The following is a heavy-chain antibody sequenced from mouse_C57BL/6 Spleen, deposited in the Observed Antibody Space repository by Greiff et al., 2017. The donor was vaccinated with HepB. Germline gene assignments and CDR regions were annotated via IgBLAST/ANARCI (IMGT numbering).Heavy chain of an antibody. CDR1: GFSLSTFGMG. CDR3: ARIAPLDSNYERYFDV. CDR2: IWWDDDK. J-gene: IGHJ1*03. V-gene: IGHV8-8*01. D-gene: IGHD2-5*01. Sequence: ESGPGILQPSQTLSLTCSFSGFSLSTFGMGVGWIRQPSGKGLEWLAHIWWDDDKYYNPALKSRLTISKDTSKNQVFLKIANVDTADTATYYCARIAPLDSNYERYFDVWGTGTTVTVSS.